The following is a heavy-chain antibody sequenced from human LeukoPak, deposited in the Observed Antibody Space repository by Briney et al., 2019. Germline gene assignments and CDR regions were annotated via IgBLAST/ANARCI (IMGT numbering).Heavy chain of an antibody. V-gene: IGHV1-2*02. D-gene: IGHD5-18*01. J-gene: IGHJ4*02. CDR2: INPDSGGT. Sequence: GASVKVSCKASGYTFTGYYIHWVRQAPGQGLEWMGWINPDSGGTNLPQKFQGRVTMTRDTSISTAYMELSRLRSDDTAVYHCARGDSYGYTSGFDYWGQGTLVTVSS. CDR1: GYTFTGYY. CDR3: ARGDSYGYTSGFDY.